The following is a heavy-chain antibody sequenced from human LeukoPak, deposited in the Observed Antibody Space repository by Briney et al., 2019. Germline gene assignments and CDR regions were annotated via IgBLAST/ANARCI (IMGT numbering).Heavy chain of an antibody. J-gene: IGHJ3*02. Sequence: GGSLRLSCAASGFTFSSYAMHWVRQAPGKGLEWVSAISGSGGSTYYADSVKGRFTISRDNSKNTLYLQMNSLRAEDTAVYYCAKDLYYDSSGYGAPDAFDIWGQGTMVTVSS. V-gene: IGHV3-23*01. CDR3: AKDLYYDSSGYGAPDAFDI. CDR2: ISGSGGST. D-gene: IGHD3-22*01. CDR1: GFTFSSYA.